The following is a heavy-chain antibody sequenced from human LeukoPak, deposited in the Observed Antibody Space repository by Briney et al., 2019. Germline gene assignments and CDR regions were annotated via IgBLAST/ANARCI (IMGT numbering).Heavy chain of an antibody. CDR2: IYYSGST. D-gene: IGHD3-10*01. CDR3: AREGSGSYYTTFDY. Sequence: PSETLSLTCTVSGGSISSSSYYWGWIRQPPGKGLEWIGSIYYSGSTYYNPSLKSRVTISVDTSKNQFSLKLSSVTAADTAVYYCAREGSGSYYTTFDYWGQGTLVTVSS. CDR1: GGSISSSSYY. J-gene: IGHJ4*02. V-gene: IGHV4-39*02.